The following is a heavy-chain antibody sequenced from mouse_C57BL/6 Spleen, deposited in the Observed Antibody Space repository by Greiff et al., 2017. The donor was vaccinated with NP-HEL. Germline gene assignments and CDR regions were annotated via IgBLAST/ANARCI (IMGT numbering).Heavy chain of an antibody. CDR2: IDPSDSET. CDR1: GYTFTSYW. D-gene: IGHD2-2*01. J-gene: IGHJ3*01. CDR3: SRSPYGYDLAWFAY. Sequence: QVQLQQPGAELVRPGSSVKLSCKASGYTFTSYWMHWVKQRPIQGLEWIGNIDPSDSETHYNQKFKDKATLTVDKSSSTAYMQLSSLTSEDYAVYYCSRSPYGYDLAWFAYWGQGTLVTVSA. V-gene: IGHV1-52*01.